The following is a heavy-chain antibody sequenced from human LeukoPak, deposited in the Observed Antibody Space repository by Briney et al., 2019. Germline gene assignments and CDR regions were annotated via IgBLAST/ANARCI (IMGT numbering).Heavy chain of an antibody. Sequence: ASVKVSCKVSGYTFTSYYMHWVRQAPGQGLEWMGWISTYNGNTHYAQKFQGRVTMSTDTSTSTAYMELRNLRSDDTAVYYCARSGRTYCSGGSCLHFDYWGQGTLVSVSS. CDR3: ARSGRTYCSGGSCLHFDY. CDR1: GYTFTSYY. D-gene: IGHD2-15*01. J-gene: IGHJ4*02. V-gene: IGHV1-18*04. CDR2: ISTYNGNT.